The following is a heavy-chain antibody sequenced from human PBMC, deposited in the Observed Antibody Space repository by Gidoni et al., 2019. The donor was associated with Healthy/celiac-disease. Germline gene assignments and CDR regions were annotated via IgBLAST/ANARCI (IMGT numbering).Heavy chain of an antibody. J-gene: IGHJ4*02. Sequence: QVQLQESRPGLVQPSETLSLTCPVSGGSISSYYWSWIRQPPGKGLEWIGYIYYSGSTNYNPSLKSRVTISVDTSKNQFSRKLSSVTAADTAVDYCARVRASGAGFYYFDYWGQGTLVTVSS. V-gene: IGHV4-59*01. CDR2: IYYSGST. D-gene: IGHD3-10*01. CDR3: ARVRASGAGFYYFDY. CDR1: GGSISSYY.